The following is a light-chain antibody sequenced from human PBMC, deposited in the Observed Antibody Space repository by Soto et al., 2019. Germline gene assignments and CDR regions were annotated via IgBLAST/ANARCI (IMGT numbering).Light chain of an antibody. CDR2: EGS. CDR3: CSYAGSSTYV. CDR1: SSDVGRYNL. V-gene: IGLV2-23*01. J-gene: IGLJ1*01. Sequence: QSALTQPASVSGSPGQSITISCTGTSSDVGRYNLVSWYQQHPGKAPQLMIYEGSERPSGVSNRFSGSKSGNTASLTISGLQAEDEADYYCCSYAGSSTYVLGTGTKVTVL.